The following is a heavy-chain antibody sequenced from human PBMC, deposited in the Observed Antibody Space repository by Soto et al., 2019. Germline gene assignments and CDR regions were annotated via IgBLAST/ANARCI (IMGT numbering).Heavy chain of an antibody. Sequence: QVQLVQSGAEVKKPGSSVKVSCKASGGTFSSYAISWVRQAPGQGLEWMGGIIPIFGTANYAQKFQGRVTITADESTSTAYMELSSLRSEDTAVYYCARGSVDTAIVTGRLSYYYYYGMDVWGQGTTVTVSS. CDR2: IIPIFGTA. D-gene: IGHD5-18*01. J-gene: IGHJ6*02. CDR3: ARGSVDTAIVTGRLSYYYYYGMDV. CDR1: GGTFSSYA. V-gene: IGHV1-69*01.